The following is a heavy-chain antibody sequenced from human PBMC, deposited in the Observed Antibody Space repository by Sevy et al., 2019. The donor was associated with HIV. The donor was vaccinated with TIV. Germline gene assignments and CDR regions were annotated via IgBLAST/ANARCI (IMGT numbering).Heavy chain of an antibody. V-gene: IGHV3-30*02. CDR1: GFSYSSYG. D-gene: IGHD2-21*01. CDR2: IQYDGSNK. CDR3: GKEGGGEGGDH. J-gene: IGHJ4*02. Sequence: GGSLRLSCAASGFSYSSYGMHWVRQAPGKGLEWVAYIQYDGSNKDYADSVKGRFTIFRDNSKNTLDLQMNSLRVEDTAVYYCGKEGGGEGGDHWGQGTLVTVSS.